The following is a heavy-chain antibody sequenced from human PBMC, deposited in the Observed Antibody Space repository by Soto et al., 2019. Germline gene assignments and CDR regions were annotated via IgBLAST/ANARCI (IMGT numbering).Heavy chain of an antibody. J-gene: IGHJ4*02. CDR3: VREAFQEPFFDY. CDR2: ISGYNGNT. V-gene: IGHV1-18*01. Sequence: GASVKVSCKASGYTFTSYGISCVRQAPGQGLEWMGWISGYNGNTKYAQKLQGRVTVTTDTSTSTAYMELNSLRAEDTAVYYCVREAFQEPFFDYWGQGTLVTVSS. D-gene: IGHD1-26*01. CDR1: GYTFTSYG.